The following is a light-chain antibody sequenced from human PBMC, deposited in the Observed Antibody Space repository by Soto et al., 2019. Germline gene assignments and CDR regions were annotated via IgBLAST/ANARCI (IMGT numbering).Light chain of an antibody. Sequence: EIVLTQSPATLSLSPGERATLSCRASQSVSSYLAWYQQKPGQAPRLLIYDASNRSTGIPAKFSGSRSVTDFTLTIKSLEAEYCAAYYCHQRSNRPPRWRFGQGTKVEIK. CDR3: HQRSNRPPRWR. V-gene: IGKV3-11*01. CDR1: QSVSSY. CDR2: DAS. J-gene: IGKJ1*01.